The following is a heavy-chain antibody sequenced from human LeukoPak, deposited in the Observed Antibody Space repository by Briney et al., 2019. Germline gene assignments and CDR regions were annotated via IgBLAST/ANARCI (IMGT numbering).Heavy chain of an antibody. Sequence: GASVKVSCKASGYTFTGYYMHWVRQAPGQGREWMGWISAYNGNTNYAQKLQGRVTMTTDTSTSTAYMELRSLRSDDTAVYYCARYINYYDSSGYYYIGRGYYFDYWGQGTLVTVSS. CDR1: GYTFTGYY. CDR3: ARYINYYDSSGYYYIGRGYYFDY. V-gene: IGHV1-18*04. J-gene: IGHJ4*02. CDR2: ISAYNGNT. D-gene: IGHD3-22*01.